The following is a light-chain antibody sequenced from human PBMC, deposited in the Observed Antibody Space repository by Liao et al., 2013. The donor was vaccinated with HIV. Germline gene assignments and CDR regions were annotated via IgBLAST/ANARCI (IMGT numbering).Light chain of an antibody. CDR3: QAWDRNTAI. J-gene: IGLJ2*01. V-gene: IGLV3-1*01. CDR1: DLGNKY. Sequence: SYELTQPPSVSVFPGQTASIACSGDDLGNKYVCWYQQKAGRSPVLVIFQDKKRPSGIPERFSGFNSGNTATLTISGTQATDEADYYCQAWDRNTAIFGGGTKLTVL. CDR2: QDK.